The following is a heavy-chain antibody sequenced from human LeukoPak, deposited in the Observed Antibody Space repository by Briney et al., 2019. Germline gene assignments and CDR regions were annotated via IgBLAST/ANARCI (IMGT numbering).Heavy chain of an antibody. D-gene: IGHD3-16*01. J-gene: IGHJ4*02. CDR3: ATQRGSYLWGTDFDY. CDR2: INPDSGGT. Sequence: GASVKVSCKASGYSFTGYYLQWVRQAPGQGLEWMGWINPDSGGTNSAQKFQGRVTMTRDTSISTAYMELSSLRSDDTAVYYCATQRGSYLWGTDFDYWGQGTLVTVSS. CDR1: GYSFTGYY. V-gene: IGHV1-2*02.